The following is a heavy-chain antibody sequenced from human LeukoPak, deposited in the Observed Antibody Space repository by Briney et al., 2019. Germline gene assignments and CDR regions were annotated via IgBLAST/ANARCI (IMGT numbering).Heavy chain of an antibody. CDR1: GFTFSSYG. CDR3: ARDPSVIGRGITMIV. Sequence: GGSLRLSCAASGFTFSSYGMRWVRQAPGKGVEWVAVIWYDGSNKYYADSVKGRFTISRDNSKNTLYLQMNSLRAEDTSVYYCARDPSVIGRGITMIVWGQGTLVTVSS. V-gene: IGHV3-33*01. J-gene: IGHJ4*02. D-gene: IGHD3-22*01. CDR2: IWYDGSNK.